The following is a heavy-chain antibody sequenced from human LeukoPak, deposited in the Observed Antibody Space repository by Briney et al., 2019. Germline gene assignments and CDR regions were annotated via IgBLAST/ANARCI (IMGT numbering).Heavy chain of an antibody. CDR2: IFHTGST. J-gene: IGHJ4*02. V-gene: IGHV4-38-2*02. CDR1: GDSISSGNY. D-gene: IGHD2-21*02. Sequence: SSETLSLTCTVSGDSISSGNYWGWIRQPPGKGLEWIGSIFHTGSTYFNLSLKSRVTISVDTSKNQFSLRLCSVTATDTAVYYCARRVVVVTAIEGDYFDYWGQGTPVTVSS. CDR3: ARRVVVVTAIEGDYFDY.